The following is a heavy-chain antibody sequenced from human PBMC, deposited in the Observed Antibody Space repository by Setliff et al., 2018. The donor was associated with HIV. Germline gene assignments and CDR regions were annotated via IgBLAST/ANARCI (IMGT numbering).Heavy chain of an antibody. CDR1: GYNFTSYG. CDR3: ARESDDGNFLGWFDP. J-gene: IGHJ5*02. V-gene: IGHV7-4-1*01. D-gene: IGHD1-26*01. Sequence: ASVKVSCKASGYNFTSYGMNWVRQAPGQGLEWMGRISTNTGDPMYAQGFTGRFVFSLDITVNTAYLQISSLKTEDTAVYYCARESDDGNFLGWFDPWGQGTLGTVSS. CDR2: ISTNTGDP.